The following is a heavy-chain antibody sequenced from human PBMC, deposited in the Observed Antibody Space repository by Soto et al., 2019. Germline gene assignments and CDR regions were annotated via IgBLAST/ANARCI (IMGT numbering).Heavy chain of an antibody. V-gene: IGHV4-4*02. CDR2: IYHSGRT. CDR1: GGSVSNSKW. D-gene: IGHD5-18*01. J-gene: IGHJ4*02. CDR3: ARVGHNYGYFDFDY. Sequence: XTLSPPGAVSGGSVSNSKWWSWVRQPPGKWLELIGNIYHSGRTNYNPSIKSRVTISIDKSNNQFSLKLSYVTAADTSVYYCARVGHNYGYFDFDYCGQGTLVTV.